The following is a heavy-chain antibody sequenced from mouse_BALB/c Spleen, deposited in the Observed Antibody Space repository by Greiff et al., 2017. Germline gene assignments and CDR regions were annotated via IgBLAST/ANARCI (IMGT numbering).Heavy chain of an antibody. CDR3: ARDYRYDPSYAMDY. CDR2: IYPGDGDT. CDR1: GYTFTSYW. V-gene: IGHV1-87*01. D-gene: IGHD2-14*01. Sequence: VQLQQSGAELARPGASVKLSCKASGYTFTSYWMQWVKQRPGQGLEWIGAIYPGDGDTRYTQKFKGKATLTADKSSSTAYMQLSSLASEDSAVYYCARDYRYDPSYAMDYWGQGTSVTVSS. J-gene: IGHJ4*01.